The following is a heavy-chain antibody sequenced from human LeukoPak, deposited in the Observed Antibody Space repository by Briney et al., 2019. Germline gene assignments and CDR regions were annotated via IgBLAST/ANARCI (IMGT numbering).Heavy chain of an antibody. J-gene: IGHJ6*03. CDR1: GGSLSGYY. CDR3: ARVLRFLEWLDYYYYMDV. Sequence: PSETLSLTCAVYGGSLSGYYWSWIRQPPGKGLEWIGEINHSGSTNYNPSLKSRITISVDTSKNQFSLKLSSVTAADTAVYYCARVLRFLEWLDYYYYMDVWGKGTTVTVSS. V-gene: IGHV4-34*01. CDR2: INHSGST. D-gene: IGHD3-3*01.